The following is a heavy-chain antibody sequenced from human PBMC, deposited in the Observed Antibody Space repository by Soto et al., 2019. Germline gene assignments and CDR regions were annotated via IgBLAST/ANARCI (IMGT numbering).Heavy chain of an antibody. Sequence: EVQLVESGGGLVKPGGSLRLSCAASGFTFSSYSMNWVRQAPGKGLEWVSSISSSSSYIYYADSVKGRFTISRDNAKNSLYLQMNSLRAEDTAVYYCASFDLGPGRYYYYGMDVWGQGTTVTVSS. J-gene: IGHJ6*02. CDR2: ISSSSSYI. V-gene: IGHV3-21*01. CDR3: ASFDLGPGRYYYYGMDV. D-gene: IGHD3-9*01. CDR1: GFTFSSYS.